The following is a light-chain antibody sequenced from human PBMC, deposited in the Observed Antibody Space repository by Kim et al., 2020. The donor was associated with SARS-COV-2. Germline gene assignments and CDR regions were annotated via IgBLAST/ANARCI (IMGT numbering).Light chain of an antibody. CDR2: YAS. V-gene: IGKV3-15*01. J-gene: IGKJ1*01. Sequence: SPGETATLSCRASQSVRSNLAWYRQKPGQAPRLLIYYASTRATGIPARFSGSGSGTEFTLTISSLRSEDFAVYYCQQYDNWPPLTFGQGTKVDIK. CDR3: QQYDNWPPLT. CDR1: QSVRSN.